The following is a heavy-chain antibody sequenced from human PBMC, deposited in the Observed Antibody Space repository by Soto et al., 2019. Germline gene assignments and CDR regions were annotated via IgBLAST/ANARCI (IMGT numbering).Heavy chain of an antibody. V-gene: IGHV3-21*01. Sequence: EVQLVESGGGLVKPGGSLRLSCAASGFTFSSYSMNWVRQAPGKGLEWVSSISSSSSYIYYADSVKGRFTIARDNAKNSLYLQMNSLRAEDTSVYYCAIDSRFHCSGGSCYSHYWGQGTLVTVSS. CDR3: AIDSRFHCSGGSCYSHY. CDR2: ISSSSSYI. D-gene: IGHD2-15*01. J-gene: IGHJ1*01. CDR1: GFTFSSYS.